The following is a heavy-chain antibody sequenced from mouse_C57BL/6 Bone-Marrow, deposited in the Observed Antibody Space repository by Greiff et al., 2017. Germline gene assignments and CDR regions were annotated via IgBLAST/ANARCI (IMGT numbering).Heavy chain of an antibody. V-gene: IGHV1-52*01. CDR1: GYTFTSYW. CDR2: IDSSDSET. Sequence: VQLQQPGAELVRPGSSVKLSSKASGYTFTSYWMHWVKQRPIQGLEWIGNIDSSDSETHYNQKFKDKATLTVDKSSSTAYMQLSSLTSEDSAVYYCARYTTVVAFDYWGQGTTLTVSS. D-gene: IGHD1-1*01. CDR3: ARYTTVVAFDY. J-gene: IGHJ2*01.